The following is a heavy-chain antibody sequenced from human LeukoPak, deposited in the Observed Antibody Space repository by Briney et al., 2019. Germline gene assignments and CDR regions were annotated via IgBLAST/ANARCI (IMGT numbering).Heavy chain of an antibody. V-gene: IGHV1-8*03. CDR3: ARVNMAARDFDY. Sequence: GASVKVSCKASGYTFTSYDINWVRQATGQGLEWMGWMNPNSGNTGYAQKFQGRVTITRNTSISTAYMELSSLRSEDTAVYYCARVNMAARDFDYWGQGTLVTVSS. J-gene: IGHJ4*02. CDR1: GYTFTSYD. CDR2: MNPNSGNT. D-gene: IGHD6-6*01.